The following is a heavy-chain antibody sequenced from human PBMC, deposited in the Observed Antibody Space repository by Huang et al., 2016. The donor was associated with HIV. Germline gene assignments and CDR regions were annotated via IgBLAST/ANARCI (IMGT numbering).Heavy chain of an antibody. J-gene: IGHJ4*02. V-gene: IGHV5-51*01. CDR1: GYSFSSYW. CDR2: IVPDDSDT. CDR3: ARRFSSSSGYFDY. D-gene: IGHD6-6*01. Sequence: VQLVQSGAEVKKPGESLKISCKGSGYSFSSYWIAWVRQMPGKGLEWMGIIVPDDSDTTYSPSFEGQVTFSADKSIGTAYLQWSSLKASDTAMYYCARRFSSSSGYFDYWGQGSLVTVSS.